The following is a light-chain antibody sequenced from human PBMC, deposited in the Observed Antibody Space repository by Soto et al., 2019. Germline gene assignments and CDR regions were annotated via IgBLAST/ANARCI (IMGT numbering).Light chain of an antibody. CDR2: GTS. CDR3: EQRTDWHPYT. Sequence: EIVLTQSPGTLSLSPGERATLSCRASQSGSSKYLAWYQQKPGQAPRVLIYGTSIRASGVPERFSGGGSGTDFTLTISSLEPEDFAVYYCEQRTDWHPYTFGQGTKLEIK. J-gene: IGKJ2*01. CDR1: QSGSSKY. V-gene: IGKV3D-20*02.